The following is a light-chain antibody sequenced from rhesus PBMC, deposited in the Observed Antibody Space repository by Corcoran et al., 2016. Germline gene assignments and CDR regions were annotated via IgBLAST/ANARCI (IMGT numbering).Light chain of an antibody. CDR2: GAA. CDR3: QHNYGTPVT. Sequence: DIQLTQSPSSLSASVGDTVTITCRASETVNNYLNWYQQKPGKAPKLLIFGAATLQGGVPPRFSGSGAGTDYTLISSSLQSEDVATEYCQHNYGTPVTFGPGTKLDSK. V-gene: IGKV1-74*01. J-gene: IGKJ3*01. CDR1: ETVNNY.